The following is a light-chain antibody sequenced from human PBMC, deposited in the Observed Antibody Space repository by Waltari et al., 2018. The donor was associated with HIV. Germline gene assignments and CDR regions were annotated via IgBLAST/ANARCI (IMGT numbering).Light chain of an antibody. Sequence: QSVLTQPPSASGTPGQSVTITCSGSSSNIGSNFVSWYQHVPGTAPKLLIYRNNQRPSGVPDRFSGAKSGTSASLAISGLRAEDEADYYCAAWDDSLSGGVFGGGTKLTVL. J-gene: IGLJ2*01. V-gene: IGLV1-47*01. CDR1: SSNIGSNF. CDR2: RNN. CDR3: AAWDDSLSGGV.